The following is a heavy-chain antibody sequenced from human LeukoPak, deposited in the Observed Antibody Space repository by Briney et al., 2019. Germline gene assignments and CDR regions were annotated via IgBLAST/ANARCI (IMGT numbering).Heavy chain of an antibody. CDR1: GGTFSSYT. CDR3: AREMATTRTDFDY. J-gene: IGHJ4*02. Sequence: SVKVSCKASGGTFSSYTISWVRQAPGQGLEWMGRIIPILGIANYAQKFQGRVTITADKSTSTAYMELSSLRSEDTAVYYCAREMATTRTDFDYWGQGTLVTVSS. V-gene: IGHV1-69*04. D-gene: IGHD5-24*01. CDR2: IIPILGIA.